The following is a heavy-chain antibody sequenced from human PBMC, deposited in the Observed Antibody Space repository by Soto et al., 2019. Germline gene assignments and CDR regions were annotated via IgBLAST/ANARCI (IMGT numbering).Heavy chain of an antibody. J-gene: IGHJ4*02. CDR3: ARTPASRGSYSSDY. Sequence: PGGSLRLSCAASGFTFSSYSMNWVRQAPGKGLEWVSYISSSSSTIYYADSVKGRFTISRDKAKNSLYLHMNSLRDEDTAEYYCARTPASRGSYSSDYWGQGTLVTVSS. V-gene: IGHV3-48*02. D-gene: IGHD6-19*01. CDR1: GFTFSSYS. CDR2: ISSSSSTI.